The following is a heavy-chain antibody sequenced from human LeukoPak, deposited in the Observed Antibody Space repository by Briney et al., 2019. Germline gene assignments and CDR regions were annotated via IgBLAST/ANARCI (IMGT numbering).Heavy chain of an antibody. CDR2: ISGSGGST. Sequence: GGSLRLSCAASGFTFSSYAMSWVRQAPGKGLEWVSAISGSGGSTYYADSVKGRFTISRDNSKNTLYLQMNSLRAEDRAVYYRAKDGVCSSTSCYTDDASDTWGQGTMVTASS. J-gene: IGHJ3*02. CDR3: AKDGVCSSTSCYTDDASDT. V-gene: IGHV3-23*01. CDR1: GFTFSSYA. D-gene: IGHD2-2*02.